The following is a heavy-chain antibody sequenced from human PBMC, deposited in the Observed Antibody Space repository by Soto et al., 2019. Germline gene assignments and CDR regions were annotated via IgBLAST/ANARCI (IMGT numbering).Heavy chain of an antibody. J-gene: IGHJ4*02. CDR1: GGSISSDDYS. CDR3: ARSPKGTTLATYFDY. D-gene: IGHD4-17*01. CDR2: IYHSGNT. Sequence: SETLSLTCAVSGGSISSDDYSWYWIRQPPGKGLEWIGYIYHSGNTYYNPSLKSRVTISLDRSKNEFSLNLKSVTAADTAVYYCARSPKGTTLATYFDYWGQGALVT. V-gene: IGHV4-30-2*01.